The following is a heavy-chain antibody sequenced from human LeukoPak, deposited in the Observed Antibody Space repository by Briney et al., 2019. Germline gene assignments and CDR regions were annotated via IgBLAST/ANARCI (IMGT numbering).Heavy chain of an antibody. CDR3: ARTISSRQPDAFDI. CDR2: MNPNSGNT. Sequence: ASVKVSCKASGYTFTSYDINWVRQATGQGLEWMGWMNPNSGNTGYAQKFQGRVTITRNTSISTAYMELSSLRSEDTAVYYCARTISSRQPDAFDIWGQGTMVTVSS. D-gene: IGHD2-21*01. CDR1: GYTFTSYD. V-gene: IGHV1-8*03. J-gene: IGHJ3*02.